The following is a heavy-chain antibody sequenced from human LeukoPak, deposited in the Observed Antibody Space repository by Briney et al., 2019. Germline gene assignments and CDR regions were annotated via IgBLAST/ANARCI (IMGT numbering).Heavy chain of an antibody. D-gene: IGHD3-10*01. CDR1: GGSISSY. V-gene: IGHV4-4*07. CDR2: IYGSGST. Sequence: SETLSLTCTVSGGSISSYWSWIRQPAGKRLEWIGRIYGSGSTTYNPSLKSRVTMSLDMSKNQFFLKLSSVTAADTAVYYCARDSGTTGEVKFDPWGQGTLVTVSS. CDR3: ARDSGTTGEVKFDP. J-gene: IGHJ5*02.